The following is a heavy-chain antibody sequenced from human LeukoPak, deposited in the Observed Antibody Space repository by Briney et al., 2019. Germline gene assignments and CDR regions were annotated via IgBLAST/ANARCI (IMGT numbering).Heavy chain of an antibody. CDR2: IYTSGST. CDR1: GGSISSYY. CDR3: ARERDYGGYFDY. Sequence: SETLSLTCTVSGGSISSYYWSWIRQPAGKGLEWIGRIYTSGSTNYNPSLTSRVTMSVDTSKNQFSLKLSSVTAADTAVYYCARERDYGGYFDYWGQGTLVTVSS. J-gene: IGHJ4*02. D-gene: IGHD4-17*01. V-gene: IGHV4-4*07.